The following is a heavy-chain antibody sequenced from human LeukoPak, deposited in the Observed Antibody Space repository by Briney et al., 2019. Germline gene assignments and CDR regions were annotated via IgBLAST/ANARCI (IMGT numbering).Heavy chain of an antibody. V-gene: IGHV7-4-1*02. D-gene: IGHD3-10*01. J-gene: IGHJ5*02. CDR3: ARGGWFGDSSAQNPGWFDA. CDR1: GYTFTSYA. Sequence: ASVKVSCKASGYTFTSYAMNWVRQAPGQGLEWMGWINTNTGNPTYAQGFTGRFVFSLDTSVSTAYLQISSLKAEDTAVYYCARGGWFGDSSAQNPGWFDAWGQGTLVTVSS. CDR2: INTNTGNP.